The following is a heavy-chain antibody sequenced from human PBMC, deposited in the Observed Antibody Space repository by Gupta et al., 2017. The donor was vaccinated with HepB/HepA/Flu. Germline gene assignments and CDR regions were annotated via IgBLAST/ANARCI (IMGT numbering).Heavy chain of an antibody. CDR3: ARETPDRPLDF. CDR2: ISPSGSTI. V-gene: IGHV3-48*03. J-gene: IGHJ4*01. Sequence: EVQLVESGGGLVQPGGSLRLSCAASGFTFSNYEMNWVRQAPGKGLEWVSNISPSGSTIDDADSVKGRFTIARDNAKNSLHMQMKRMRGEDTGVYYGARETPDRPLDFGGHGTLVTVYS. CDR1: GFTFSNYE. D-gene: IGHD6-6*01.